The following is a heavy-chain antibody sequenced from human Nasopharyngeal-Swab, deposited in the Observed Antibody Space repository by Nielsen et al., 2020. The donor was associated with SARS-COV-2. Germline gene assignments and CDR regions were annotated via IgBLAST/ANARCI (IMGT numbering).Heavy chain of an antibody. CDR1: GCSISSSSYY. V-gene: IGHV4-39*01. Sequence: SEPLSLPCTVSGCSISSSSYYWGWIRQPPGKGREWIGSIYYSGSTYYNPSLKSRVTISVDTSKNQFSLKLSSVTAADTAVYYCARLRGGSCYPTPCYYGMDVWGQGTTVTVSS. J-gene: IGHJ6*02. CDR3: ARLRGGSCYPTPCYYGMDV. CDR2: IYYSGST. D-gene: IGHD2-15*01.